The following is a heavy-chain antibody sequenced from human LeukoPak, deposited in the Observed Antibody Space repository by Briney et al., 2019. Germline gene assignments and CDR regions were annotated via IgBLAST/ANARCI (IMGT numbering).Heavy chain of an antibody. D-gene: IGHD3-9*01. CDR1: GFTFSNYG. CDR3: ARDWYDNSDAFDI. Sequence: GGSLRLSCAASGFTFSNYGMHWVRQAPGKGLEWVTFIRYDGDNKYYAHSLKGRFTISRDNSKNTLYLQMNSLRAEDTAVYYCARDWYDNSDAFDIWGQGTMVTVSS. J-gene: IGHJ3*02. CDR2: IRYDGDNK. V-gene: IGHV3-30*02.